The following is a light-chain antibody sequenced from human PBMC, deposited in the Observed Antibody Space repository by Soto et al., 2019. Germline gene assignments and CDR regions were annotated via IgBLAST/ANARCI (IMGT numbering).Light chain of an antibody. CDR3: QQYNNWPRT. CDR1: QSVSNT. Sequence: EIVLTPSPGTLSLSPGERATLSCRASQSVSNTLAWYQQKPGLPPRLLIYDASRRATGIPARFSGSGSGTEFTLTISRLQSEDFAVYYCQQYNNWPRTFGQGTKVDIK. V-gene: IGKV3-15*01. CDR2: DAS. J-gene: IGKJ1*01.